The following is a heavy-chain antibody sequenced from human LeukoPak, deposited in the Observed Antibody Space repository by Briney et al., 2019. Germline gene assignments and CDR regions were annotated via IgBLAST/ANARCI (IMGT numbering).Heavy chain of an antibody. Sequence: GGSLRLSCAASGFTFSSYAMHWVRQAPGKGLEWVAVISYDGSNKYYADSVKGRFTISRDNSKNTLYLQVNSLRAEDTAVYYCARDSYSSSWYIGGLFDYWGQGTLVTVSS. CDR1: GFTFSSYA. J-gene: IGHJ4*02. CDR2: ISYDGSNK. D-gene: IGHD6-13*01. V-gene: IGHV3-30*01. CDR3: ARDSYSSSWYIGGLFDY.